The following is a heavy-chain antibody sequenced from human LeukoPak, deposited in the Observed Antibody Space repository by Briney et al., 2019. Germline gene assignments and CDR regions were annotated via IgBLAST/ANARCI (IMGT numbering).Heavy chain of an antibody. CDR1: GFTFNSFA. J-gene: IGHJ4*02. D-gene: IGHD3-22*01. V-gene: IGHV3-23*01. CDR3: AKAPPIITLIGFGYYFDS. Sequence: GGSLRLSCAASGFTFNSFAMSWVRQAPGKGLEWVSTITDSGANTYYADSVEGRFTISRDNSGTTLFLQMNSLRVEDAALYYCAKAPPIITLIGFGYYFDSWGLGTLVTVSS. CDR2: ITDSGANT.